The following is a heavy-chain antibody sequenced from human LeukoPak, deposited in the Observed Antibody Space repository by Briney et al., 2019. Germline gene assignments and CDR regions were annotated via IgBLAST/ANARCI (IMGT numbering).Heavy chain of an antibody. CDR1: GFTFSGSA. Sequence: GGSLKPSCAASGFTFSGSAMHWVRQASGKGLEWVGRIRSKANSYATAYAASVKGRFTIARDDSKNTAYLQMNSLKPEDTAVYYCVSFGVVDYWGQGTLVTVSS. CDR3: VSFGVVDY. J-gene: IGHJ4*02. D-gene: IGHD3-3*01. V-gene: IGHV3-73*01. CDR2: IRSKANSYAT.